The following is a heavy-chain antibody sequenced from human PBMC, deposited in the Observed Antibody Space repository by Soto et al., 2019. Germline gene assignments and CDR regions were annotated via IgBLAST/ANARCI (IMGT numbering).Heavy chain of an antibody. V-gene: IGHV3-23*01. J-gene: IGHJ4*02. CDR2: ISGSGGNT. CDR3: ARRDDSAYALYYFDY. CDR1: GFTFSSYA. Sequence: PGGSLRLSCAASGFTFSSYAMSWVRQAPGKGLEWVSAISGSGGNTYYADSVKGRFTISRDNSKNTLYLQMNSLRAEDTAVYYCARRDDSAYALYYFDYWGQGTLVTVSS. D-gene: IGHD5-12*01.